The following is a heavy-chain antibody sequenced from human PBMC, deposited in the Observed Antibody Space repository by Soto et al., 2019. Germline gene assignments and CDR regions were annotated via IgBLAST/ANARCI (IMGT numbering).Heavy chain of an antibody. J-gene: IGHJ4*02. V-gene: IGHV3-23*01. CDR1: GFTFSSYA. CDR3: AKATSATCTGSICYSFDY. CDR2: FSGGRDTT. Sequence: VQLLESGGGLVQPGGSLRLSCVASGFTFSSYAMSWVRQAPGQRLEWVATFSGGRDTTWHADSVKGRFTVSRDSSKNTLSLQMNSLKPEDTALYSCAKATSATCTGSICYSFDYWGQGTLVTASS. D-gene: IGHD2-21*01.